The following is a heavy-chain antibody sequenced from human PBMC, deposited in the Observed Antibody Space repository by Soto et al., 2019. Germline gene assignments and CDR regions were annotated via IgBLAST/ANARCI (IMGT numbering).Heavy chain of an antibody. Sequence: PSQTLSLTCGISGDSVSNNSAAWNWIKQSPSRRLTWLGRTYSRSKWNNDYAVSVKTRMTINPDTSKTQFTLQLNSVTPEDTVLYYCVRDEVGGTSQNYYGMDVWGQGTTVTVSS. CDR1: GDSVSNNSAA. D-gene: IGHD1-26*01. CDR3: VRDEVGGTSQNYYGMDV. CDR2: TYSRSKWNN. V-gene: IGHV6-1*01. J-gene: IGHJ6*02.